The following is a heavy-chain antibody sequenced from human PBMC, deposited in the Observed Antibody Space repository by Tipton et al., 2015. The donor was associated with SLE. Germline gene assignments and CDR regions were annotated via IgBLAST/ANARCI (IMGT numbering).Heavy chain of an antibody. CDR3: AKGRGTAAVPDS. CDR1: GFPFRRYS. V-gene: IGHV3-23*01. J-gene: IGHJ4*02. CDR2: ISGGGGRT. D-gene: IGHD6-13*01. Sequence: SLRLSCAASGFPFRRYSMSWVRQAPGKGVEWVSGISGGGGRTEYAVSVKGRFTISRENSKNTLSLETNALRVEDTAVYYCAKGRGTAAVPDSWGQGTLVTVSS.